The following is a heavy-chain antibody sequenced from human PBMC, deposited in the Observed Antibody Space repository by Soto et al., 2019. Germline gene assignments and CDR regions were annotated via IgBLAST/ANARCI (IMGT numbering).Heavy chain of an antibody. CDR2: ISSSSSYT. Sequence: QVQLVESGGGLVKPGGSLRLSCAASGFTFSDYYMSWIRQAPGKGLEWVSYISSSSSYTNYADSVKGRFTISRDNAKNSLYLQMNSLRADDTAVYYCARIIAAAGGRRYFDLWGRGTLVTVSS. D-gene: IGHD6-13*01. V-gene: IGHV3-11*05. J-gene: IGHJ2*01. CDR1: GFTFSDYY. CDR3: ARIIAAAGGRRYFDL.